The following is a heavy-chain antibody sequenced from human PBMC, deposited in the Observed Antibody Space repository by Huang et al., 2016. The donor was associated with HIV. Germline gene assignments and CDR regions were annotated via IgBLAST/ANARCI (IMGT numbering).Heavy chain of an antibody. CDR1: GGPFRSYS. CDR3: ARGSLEYSVSSSLDY. D-gene: IGHD4-4*01. V-gene: IGHV1-69*15. J-gene: IGHJ4*02. CDR2: LMPVFDSP. Sequence: QVQLLQSGAEVKKPGSSVKVSCKASGGPFRSYSIAWVRQAPGQGIAWRASLMPVFDSPNYAQKVQGRVRVTADESTSTVYMEVRDLRPDDTAVYFCARGSLEYSVSSSLDYWGQRTHVTVSS.